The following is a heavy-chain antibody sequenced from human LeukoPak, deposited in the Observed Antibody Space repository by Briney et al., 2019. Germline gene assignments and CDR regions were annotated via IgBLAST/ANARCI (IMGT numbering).Heavy chain of an antibody. CDR2: ISGRGGRG. V-gene: IGHV3-23*01. CDR1: GFTFSSYA. D-gene: IGHD3-9*01. J-gene: IGHJ4*02. CDR3: AKDAAYDILTGYYSSTYFDY. Sequence: PGGSRRLSCSASGFTFSSYAMSWVRQAAGKGLEWVSSISGRGGRGYYADSLKGRFTISRDNSKNTLSLQMNSLRAEDTAVYYCAKDAAYDILTGYYSSTYFDYWGQGTLVTVSS.